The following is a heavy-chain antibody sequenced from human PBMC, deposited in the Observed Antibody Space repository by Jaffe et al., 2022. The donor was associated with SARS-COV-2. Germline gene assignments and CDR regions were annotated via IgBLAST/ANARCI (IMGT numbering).Heavy chain of an antibody. CDR3: ARDWGYGSGTYLCY. Sequence: QVQLVESGGGVVQPGRSLRLSCAASGFTFSSYTMHWVRQAPGKGLEWVTVISYDGSNKYYADSVKGRFTISRDNSKNTLYLQMNSLRTDDTAVYYCARDWGYGSGTYLCYWGQGTLVTVSS. CDR2: ISYDGSNK. D-gene: IGHD3-10*01. J-gene: IGHJ4*02. CDR1: GFTFSSYT. V-gene: IGHV3-30*04.